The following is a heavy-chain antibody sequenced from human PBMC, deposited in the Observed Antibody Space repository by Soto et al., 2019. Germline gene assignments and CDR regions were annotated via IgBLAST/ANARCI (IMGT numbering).Heavy chain of an antibody. V-gene: IGHV4-30-2*01. CDR2: IYHSGST. CDR1: GGSISSGGYS. J-gene: IGHJ5*02. CDR3: ARDYYDSSGSTVYNWFDP. Sequence: SETLSLTCAVSGGSISSGGYSWSWIRQPPGKGLEWIGYIYHSGSTYYNPSLKSRVTILVDRSKNQFSLKLSSVTAADTAVYYFARDYYDSSGSTVYNWFDPWGQGTLVTVSS. D-gene: IGHD3-22*01.